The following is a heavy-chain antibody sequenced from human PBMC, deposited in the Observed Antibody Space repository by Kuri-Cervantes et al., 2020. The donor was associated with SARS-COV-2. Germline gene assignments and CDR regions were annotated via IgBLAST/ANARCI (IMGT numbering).Heavy chain of an antibody. D-gene: IGHD2-21*02. CDR2: ISKYSGHT. V-gene: IGHV1-18*01. J-gene: IGHJ5*02. CDR3: ARVGGLGKCNGDDCARFDP. Sequence: ASVKVSCKTSGYPFTSFGVGWVRQAPGQGLEWVGWISKYSGHTNDAQKFQGRVTMTTDVSTSTVYMQLTSLKSEDTAVYYCARVGGLGKCNGDDCARFDPWGQGTQVTVSS. CDR1: GYPFTSFG.